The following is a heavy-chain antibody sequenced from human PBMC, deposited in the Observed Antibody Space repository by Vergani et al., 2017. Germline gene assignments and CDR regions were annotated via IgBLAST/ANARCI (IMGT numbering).Heavy chain of an antibody. CDR3: AQSNGAAAGSYDY. J-gene: IGHJ4*02. V-gene: IGHV4-30-2*01. CDR1: GGSISSGGYS. CDR2: IYHSGST. D-gene: IGHD6-13*01. Sequence: QLQLQESGSGLVKPSQTLSLTCAVSGGSISSGGYSWSWIRPPPGKGLEWIGYIYHSGSTYYNPSLKSRVTISVDRSKNQFSLKLSSVTAADTAVYYCAQSNGAAAGSYDYWGQGTLVTVSS.